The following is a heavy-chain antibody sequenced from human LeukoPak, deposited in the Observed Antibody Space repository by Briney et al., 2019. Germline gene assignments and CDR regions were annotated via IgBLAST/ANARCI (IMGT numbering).Heavy chain of an antibody. D-gene: IGHD3-10*01. CDR2: IYCRGST. V-gene: IGHV4-59*01. CDR1: GGSISSYY. CDR3: ARVGTYGSGSYLSWLDY. Sequence: PSETLSLTCTVSGGSISSYYWSGIRQPPGKGREWIGYIYCRGSTNYNPSLKSRVAISVDTSKNQSSLKLSSVTAADTAVYYCARVGTYGSGSYLSWLDYWGQGTLVSVSS. J-gene: IGHJ4*02.